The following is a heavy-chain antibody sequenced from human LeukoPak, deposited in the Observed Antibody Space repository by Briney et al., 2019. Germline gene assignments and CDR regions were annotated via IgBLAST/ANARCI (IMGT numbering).Heavy chain of an antibody. CDR1: GFTFSSYA. D-gene: IGHD2-21*01. J-gene: IGHJ4*02. CDR2: ISGSGGST. V-gene: IGHV3-23*01. CDR3: AKFLPTHIVVANYYFDY. Sequence: GGSLRLSCAASGFTFSSYAMSWVRQAPGKGLEWVSAISGSGGSTYYADSVKGRFSISRDNSKNTLYLQMNSLRAEDTAVYYCAKFLPTHIVVANYYFDYWGQGTLVTVSS.